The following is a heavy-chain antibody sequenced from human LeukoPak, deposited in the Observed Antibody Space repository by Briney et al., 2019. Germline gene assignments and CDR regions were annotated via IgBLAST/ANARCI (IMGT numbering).Heavy chain of an antibody. CDR2: ISGSGGST. Sequence: GGSLRLSCAASGFTVSSNYMSWVRQAPGKGLEWVSAISGSGGSTYYADSVKGRFTISRDNSKNTLYLQMNSLRAEDTAVYYCAKPAYYYDSSGYWGQGTLVTVSS. V-gene: IGHV3-23*01. J-gene: IGHJ4*02. CDR3: AKPAYYYDSSGY. D-gene: IGHD3-22*01. CDR1: GFTVSSNY.